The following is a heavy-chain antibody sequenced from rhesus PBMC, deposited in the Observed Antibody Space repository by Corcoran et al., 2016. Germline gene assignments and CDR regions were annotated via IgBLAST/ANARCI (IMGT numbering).Heavy chain of an antibody. CDR3: TRHWGDHRSYFDY. J-gene: IGHJ4*01. CDR1: GGSISRSYW. V-gene: IGHV4-93*02. CDR2: ISGRGWKP. D-gene: IGHD3-34*01. Sequence: QLQLEESGPAVVKPSATLSLACSVSGGSISRSYWCSCIRQSPGKALDWIGCISGRGWKPAKRPSRKGRVTMSVDTSKNQFSLSLSSVTAADIAMYYCTRHWGDHRSYFDYWGQGVLVTVSS.